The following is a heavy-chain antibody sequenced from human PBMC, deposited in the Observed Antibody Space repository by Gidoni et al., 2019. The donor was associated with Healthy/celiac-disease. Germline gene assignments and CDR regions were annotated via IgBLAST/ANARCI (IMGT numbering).Heavy chain of an antibody. CDR3: AKDISPGGPSPYGMDV. CDR1: GSTFAAYA. D-gene: IGHD3-16*01. CDR2: ISWNSGSI. J-gene: IGHJ6*02. V-gene: IGHV3-9*01. Sequence: EVQLVESGGGLVQPGRSLRLSCAAPGSTFAAYAMHWVRQAPGKGLEWVSGISWNSGSIGYADSVKGRFTISRDNAKNSLYLQMNSLRAEDTALYYCAKDISPGGPSPYGMDVWGQGTTVTVSS.